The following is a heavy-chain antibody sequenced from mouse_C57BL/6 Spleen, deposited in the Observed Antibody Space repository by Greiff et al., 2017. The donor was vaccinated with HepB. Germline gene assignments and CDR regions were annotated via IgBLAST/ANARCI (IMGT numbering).Heavy chain of an antibody. CDR2: ISDGGSYT. CDR3: ARGRAQARFAY. D-gene: IGHD3-2*02. CDR1: GFTFSSYA. J-gene: IGHJ3*01. Sequence: EVQVVESGGGLVKPGGSLKLSCAASGFTFSSYAMSWVRQTPEKRLEWVATISDGGSYTYYPDNVKGRFTISRDNAKNNLYLQMSHLKSEDTAMYYCARGRAQARFAYWGQGTLVTVSA. V-gene: IGHV5-4*01.